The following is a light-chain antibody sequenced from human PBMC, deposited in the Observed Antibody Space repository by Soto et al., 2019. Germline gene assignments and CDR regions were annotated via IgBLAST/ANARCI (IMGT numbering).Light chain of an antibody. CDR2: GAS. CDR1: QTISSN. J-gene: IGKJ4*01. V-gene: IGKV3-15*01. Sequence: IVMTQSPATLSVYPGERATLSCRANQTISSNLAWYQQKPGQAPRLLIYGASTRATGIPARFSGSGSGTEFTLTISSLQSEDFTVYYCQHYTNWVGTFGGGTKVDIK. CDR3: QHYTNWVGT.